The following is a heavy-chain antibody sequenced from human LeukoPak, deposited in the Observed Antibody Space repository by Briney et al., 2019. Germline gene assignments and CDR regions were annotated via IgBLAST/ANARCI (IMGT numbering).Heavy chain of an antibody. J-gene: IGHJ6*02. CDR3: ARAVVPAALVYYYGMDV. V-gene: IGHV1-2*02. D-gene: IGHD2-2*01. Sequence: ASVKVSCKASGYTFTGYYMHWVRQAPGQGLEWMGWINPNSGGTNHAQKFQGRVTMTRDTSISTAYMELSRLRSDDTAVYYCARAVVPAALVYYYGMDVWGQGTTVTVSS. CDR1: GYTFTGYY. CDR2: INPNSGGT.